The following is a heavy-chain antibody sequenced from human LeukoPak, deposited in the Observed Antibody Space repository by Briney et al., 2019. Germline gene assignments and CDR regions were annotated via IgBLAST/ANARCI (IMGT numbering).Heavy chain of an antibody. CDR3: AKDGPRDQLLPYYFDY. CDR2: ISGSGGST. Sequence: GGSLRLSCTASGFTFSSYAMSWVRQAPGKGLEWVSAISGSGGSTYYADSVKGRFTISRDNSKNTLYLQMNSLRAEGTAVYYCAKDGPRDQLLPYYFDYWGQGTLVTVSS. CDR1: GFTFSSYA. D-gene: IGHD2-2*01. J-gene: IGHJ4*02. V-gene: IGHV3-23*01.